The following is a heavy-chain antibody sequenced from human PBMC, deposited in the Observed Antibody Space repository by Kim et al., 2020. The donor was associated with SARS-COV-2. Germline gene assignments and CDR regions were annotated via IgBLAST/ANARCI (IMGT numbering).Heavy chain of an antibody. Sequence: GGSLRLSCAASGFTFSSYAMHWVRQAPGKGLEWVAVISYDGSNKYYADSVKGRFTISRDNSKNTLYLQMNSLRAEDTAVYYCAREVGIAVAGYDAFDIWGQGTMVTVSS. CDR3: AREVGIAVAGYDAFDI. D-gene: IGHD6-19*01. V-gene: IGHV3-30*04. CDR2: ISYDGSNK. J-gene: IGHJ3*02. CDR1: GFTFSSYA.